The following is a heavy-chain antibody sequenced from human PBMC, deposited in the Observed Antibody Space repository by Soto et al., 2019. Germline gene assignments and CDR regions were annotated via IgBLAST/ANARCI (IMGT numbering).Heavy chain of an antibody. CDR2: ISWNSGSI. V-gene: IGHV3-9*01. CDR1: GFTFDDYA. J-gene: IGHJ3*02. D-gene: IGHD3-3*01. CDR3: ARRLWSGQADAFDI. Sequence: EVQLVESGGGLVQPGRSLRLSCAASGFTFDDYAMHWVRQAPGKGLEWVSGISWNSGSIGYADSVKGRFTISRDNAKNSLYLQMNGLRAEDTALYYCARRLWSGQADAFDIWGQGTMVTVSS.